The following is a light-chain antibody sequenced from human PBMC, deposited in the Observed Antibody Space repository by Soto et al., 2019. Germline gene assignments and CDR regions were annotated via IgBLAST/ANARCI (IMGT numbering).Light chain of an antibody. CDR1: QSISSSY. V-gene: IGKV3-20*01. J-gene: IGKJ5*01. CDR3: QQYVSLPIT. Sequence: EIVLTQSPGTLSLSPEERATLSCWASQSISSSYLAWYQQKPGQAPRLLIYGAFSRATGIPDRFSGSGSGTDFTLTINRVAPEDFAVYYCQQYVSLPITFGQGTRREIK. CDR2: GAF.